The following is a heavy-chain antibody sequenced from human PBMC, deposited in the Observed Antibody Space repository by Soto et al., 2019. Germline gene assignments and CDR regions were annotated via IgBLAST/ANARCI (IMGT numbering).Heavy chain of an antibody. CDR2: INPNSGGT. CDR3: ARDTFYCSGGSCYDYYYYGMDV. CDR1: GYTFTGYY. V-gene: IGHV1-2*02. Sequence: PSVKVSCKASGYTFTGYYLHWLRQAPGQGLEWMGWINPNSGGTNYAQKFQGRVTMTRDTSISTAYMDLSSLRYDDTAVYYCARDTFYCSGGSCYDYYYYGMDVWGQGTTVTVSS. D-gene: IGHD2-15*01. J-gene: IGHJ6*02.